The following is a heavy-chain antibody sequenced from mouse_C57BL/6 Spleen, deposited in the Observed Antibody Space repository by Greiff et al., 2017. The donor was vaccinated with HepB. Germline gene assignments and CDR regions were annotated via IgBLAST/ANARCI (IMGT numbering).Heavy chain of an antibody. Sequence: VKLQQPGAELVKPGASVKMSCKASGYTFTSYWITWVKQRPGQGLEWIGDIYPGSGSTNYNEKFKSKATLTVDTSSSTAYMQLSSLTSEDSAVYYCAQGDSNYDAMDYWGQGTSVTVSS. D-gene: IGHD2-5*01. CDR2: IYPGSGST. CDR3: AQGDSNYDAMDY. J-gene: IGHJ4*01. V-gene: IGHV1-55*01. CDR1: GYTFTSYW.